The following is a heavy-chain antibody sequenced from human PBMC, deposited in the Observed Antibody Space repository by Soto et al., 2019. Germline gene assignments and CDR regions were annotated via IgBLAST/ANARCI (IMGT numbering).Heavy chain of an antibody. V-gene: IGHV3-21*01. D-gene: IGHD5-18*01. CDR2: ISTRDDDT. CDR3: ARGDPGYSYGKVDL. J-gene: IGHJ5*02. Sequence: GGSLRLSCEASGFNLKNHAMSWVRLSPGKGLEWVSLISTRDDDTFYTDSVRGRFTVSRDNAKNSVFLQMDSLRAEDAGVYFCARGDPGYSYGKVDLWGQGTLVTVSS. CDR1: GFNLKNHA.